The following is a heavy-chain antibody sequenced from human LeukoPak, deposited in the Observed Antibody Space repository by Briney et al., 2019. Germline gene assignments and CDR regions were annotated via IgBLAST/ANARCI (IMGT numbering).Heavy chain of an antibody. J-gene: IGHJ4*02. V-gene: IGHV1-46*03. D-gene: IGHD5-24*01. CDR1: GYTFTSYY. Sequence: GASVKVSCKASGYTFTSYYMHWVRQAPGQGLEWMVIINPSGGSTSYAQKFQGRVTMTMDTSTSTVYMELSSLRSEDTAVYYCARTERWLQLRYYFDYWGPGTLVTVSS. CDR3: ARTERWLQLRYYFDY. CDR2: INPSGGST.